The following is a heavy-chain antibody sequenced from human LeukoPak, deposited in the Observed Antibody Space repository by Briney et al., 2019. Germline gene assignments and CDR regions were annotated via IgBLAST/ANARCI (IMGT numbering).Heavy chain of an antibody. CDR2: ISAYNGNT. D-gene: IGHD3-22*01. CDR1: GYTFTSYG. CDR3: ARATPLDTVYDSSPDAF. Sequence: ASVKVSCKASGYTFTSYGISWVRQAPGQGLEWMGWISAYNGNTNYAQKLQGRVTMTTDTSTSTAYMELRSLRSDDTAVYYCARATPLDTVYDSSPDAFWGQGTLVTVSS. J-gene: IGHJ4*02. V-gene: IGHV1-18*01.